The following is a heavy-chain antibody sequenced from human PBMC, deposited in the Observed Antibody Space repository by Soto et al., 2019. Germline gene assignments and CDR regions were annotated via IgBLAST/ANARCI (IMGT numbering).Heavy chain of an antibody. CDR1: GGSFSGYY. Sequence: TLSLTCAVYGGSFSGYYWSWIRQPPGKGLEWIGEINHSGSTNYNPSLKSRVTISVDTSKNQFSLKLSSVTAADTAVYYCARRPEQSYYFDYWGQGTLVTVSS. V-gene: IGHV4-34*01. CDR2: INHSGST. J-gene: IGHJ4*02. CDR3: ARRPEQSYYFDY.